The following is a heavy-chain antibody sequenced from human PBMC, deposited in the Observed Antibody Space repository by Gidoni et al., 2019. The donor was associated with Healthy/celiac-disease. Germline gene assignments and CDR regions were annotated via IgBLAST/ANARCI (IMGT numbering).Heavy chain of an antibody. CDR1: GFTFSSYG. J-gene: IGHJ4*02. CDR2: ISYDGSNK. CDR3: AKEGRWLQFHFDY. V-gene: IGHV3-30*18. D-gene: IGHD5-12*01. Sequence: QVQLVESEGGVVQPGWSLRLSCAASGFTFSSYGMHWVRQAPGKGLEWVAVISYDGSNKYYADSVKGRFTISRDNSKNTLYLQMNSLRAEDTAVYYCAKEGRWLQFHFDYWGQGTLVTVSS.